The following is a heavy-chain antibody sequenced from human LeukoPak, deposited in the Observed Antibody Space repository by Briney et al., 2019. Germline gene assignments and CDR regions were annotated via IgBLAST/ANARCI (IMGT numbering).Heavy chain of an antibody. V-gene: IGHV3-23*01. CDR1: GFTLSNYA. J-gene: IGHJ4*02. CDR2: ISGSGGST. CDR3: AKGPMVRGVIIGGELDY. D-gene: IGHD3-10*01. Sequence: GGSLRLSCAASGFTLSNYAMSWVRQAPGKGLEWVSTISGSGGSTYYADSVKGRFTISRDNSKNTLYLQMNSLRAEDTAVYYCAKGPMVRGVIIGGELDYWGQGTLVTVSS.